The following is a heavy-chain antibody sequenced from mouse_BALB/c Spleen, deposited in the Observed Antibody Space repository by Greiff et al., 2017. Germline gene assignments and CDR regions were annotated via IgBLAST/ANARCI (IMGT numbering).Heavy chain of an antibody. CDR1: GYSFTGYF. J-gene: IGHJ4*01. CDR3: SRSGTTMITTGYAMDY. Sequence: EVQLQQSGPELVKPGASVKISCKASGYSFTGYFMNWVMQSHGKSLEWIGRINPYNGDTFYNQKFKGKATLTVDKSSSTANMELRSLASEDSAVYYCSRSGTTMITTGYAMDYWGQGTSVTVSS. D-gene: IGHD2-4*01. CDR2: INPYNGDT. V-gene: IGHV1-20*02.